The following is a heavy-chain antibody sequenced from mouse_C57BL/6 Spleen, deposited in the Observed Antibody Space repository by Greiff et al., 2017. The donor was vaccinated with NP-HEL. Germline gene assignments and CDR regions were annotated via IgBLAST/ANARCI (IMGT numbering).Heavy chain of an antibody. CDR1: GYTFTSYW. J-gene: IGHJ2*01. D-gene: IGHD3-1*01. V-gene: IGHV1-50*01. Sequence: QVQLQQPGAELVKPGASVKLSCKASGYTFTSYWMQWVKQRPGQGLEWIGEIDPSDSYTNYHQKLKGKATLTVDTTSSTAYMQLSSLAAEDSAVYYCARSGFDDWGKGTTLTVSS. CDR2: IDPSDSYT. CDR3: ARSGFDD.